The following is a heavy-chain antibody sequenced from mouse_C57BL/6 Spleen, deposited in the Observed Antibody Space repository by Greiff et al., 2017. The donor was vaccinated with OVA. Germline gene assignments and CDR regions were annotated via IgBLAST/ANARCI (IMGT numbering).Heavy chain of an antibody. Sequence: VQLKQSGAELVRPGTSVKVSCKASGYAFTNYLIEWVKQRPGQGLEWIGVINPGSGGTNYNEKFKGKATLTADKSSSTAYMQLSSLTSEDSAVYFCAREGDGNRAYWGQGTLVTVSA. D-gene: IGHD2-1*01. J-gene: IGHJ3*01. CDR1: GYAFTNYL. CDR3: AREGDGNRAY. CDR2: INPGSGGT. V-gene: IGHV1-54*01.